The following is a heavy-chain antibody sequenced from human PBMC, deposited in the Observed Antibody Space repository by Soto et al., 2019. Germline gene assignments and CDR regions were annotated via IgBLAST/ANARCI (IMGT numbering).Heavy chain of an antibody. CDR1: GFTFRTYA. CDR3: ARYSITMVGVLRYGMDV. D-gene: IGHD3-10*01. J-gene: IGHJ6*02. Sequence: EVQLLESGGGLVQPGGSLRLSCAASGFTFRTYAMSWVRQAPGKGLEWVSSLSGSGGTTYYADSVKGRFTISRDNSQNTLYLQMNSLRAEDKAVYFCARYSITMVGVLRYGMDVWGQGTTVTVSS. CDR2: LSGSGGTT. V-gene: IGHV3-23*01.